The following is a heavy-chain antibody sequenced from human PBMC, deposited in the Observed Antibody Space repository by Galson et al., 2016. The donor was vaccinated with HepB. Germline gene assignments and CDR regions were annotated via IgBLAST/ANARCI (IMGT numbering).Heavy chain of an antibody. CDR3: EIAPSYDFIWGSYHPY. J-gene: IGHJ4*03. CDR1: GYTFSNYY. CDR2: INPSGGGT. D-gene: IGHD3-16*02. V-gene: IGHV1-46*01. Sequence: SVKVSCKASGYTFSNYYIHWMRQAPGHGLEWMGFINPSGGGTTYTQKFQGRVNMTADTSTSTICMDMISLTSDDTAVFYCEIAPSYDFIWGSYHPYWGHGTLFTVST.